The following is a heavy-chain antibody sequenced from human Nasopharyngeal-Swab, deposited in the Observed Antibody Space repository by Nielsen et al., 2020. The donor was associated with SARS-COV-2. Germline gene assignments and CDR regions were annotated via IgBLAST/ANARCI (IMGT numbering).Heavy chain of an antibody. D-gene: IGHD3-22*01. CDR2: ISSSRGTI. CDR3: AREVDSYDSSGYWSF. V-gene: IGHV3-11*04. CDR1: GFSFSDYY. J-gene: IGHJ4*02. Sequence: GESLKISCAASGFSFSDYYMSWIRQAPGKGLEWISYISSSRGTIYSADSVKGRFTISRDNAKNSLYLQMNSLRAEDSAVYYCAREVDSYDSSGYWSFWGQGTLVTVSS.